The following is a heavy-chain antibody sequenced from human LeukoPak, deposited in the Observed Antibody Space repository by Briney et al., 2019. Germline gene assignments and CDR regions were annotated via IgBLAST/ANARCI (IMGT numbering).Heavy chain of an antibody. CDR2: ISSSGSTI. Sequence: PGGSLRLSCAASGFTFSDYYMSWIRHAPGKGLEWVSYISSSGSTIYYADPVKGRFTISRDNAKNSLYLQMNSLRPEDTAVYYCARDHGPYYYGSGSPYNWFDPWGQGTLVTVSS. CDR1: GFTFSDYY. D-gene: IGHD3-10*01. J-gene: IGHJ5*02. V-gene: IGHV3-11*04. CDR3: ARDHGPYYYGSGSPYNWFDP.